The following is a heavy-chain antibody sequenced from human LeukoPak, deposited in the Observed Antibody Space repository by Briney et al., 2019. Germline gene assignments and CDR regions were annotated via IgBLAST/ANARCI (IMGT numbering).Heavy chain of an antibody. CDR2: MNPNSGDT. CDR3: ARTGMGGNVWIDS. Sequence: GASVKVSRKASGYTFTNYDINWVRQATGQGLEWMGWMNPNSGDTGYAEKFQGRVTMTRDTSTNTAYMELTSLTSDDTAIFYCARTGMGGNVWIDSWGQGTLVTVSS. D-gene: IGHD1-26*01. J-gene: IGHJ5*01. CDR1: GYTFTNYD. V-gene: IGHV1-8*01.